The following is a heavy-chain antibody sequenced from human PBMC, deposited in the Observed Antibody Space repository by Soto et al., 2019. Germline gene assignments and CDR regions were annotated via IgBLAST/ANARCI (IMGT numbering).Heavy chain of an antibody. CDR2: TYYRSKWYN. D-gene: IGHD3-22*01. CDR3: VGRIGISRLAF. Sequence: SQTLPLTCAISGNSVASSSVTWNWIRQSPSRGLEWLGRTYYRSKWYNDYAESVKSRITINPDTSKNQFSLHLNSVTPEDTAVYYCVGRIGISRLAFWGQGTLDIVSS. CDR1: GNSVASSSVT. V-gene: IGHV6-1*01. J-gene: IGHJ4*02.